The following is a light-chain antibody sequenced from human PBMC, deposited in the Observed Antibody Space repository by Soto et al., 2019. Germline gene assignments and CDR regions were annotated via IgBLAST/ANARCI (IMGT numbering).Light chain of an antibody. J-gene: IGKJ5*01. CDR1: QSLVPNDGNTY. CDR2: KIS. CDR3: MQDTHFPIT. V-gene: IGKV2-24*01. Sequence: DIVMTQPPLSSPVTLGQPASISCRSSQSLVPNDGNTYLSWLQQRPGQPPRLLIYKISARFSGVPDRFSGSGAGTDFTLTISRVEAEDVEVYDCMQDTHFPITFGQGTRLERK.